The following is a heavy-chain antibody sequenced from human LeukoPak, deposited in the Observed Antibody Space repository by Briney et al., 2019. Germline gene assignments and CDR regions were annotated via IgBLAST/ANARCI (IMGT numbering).Heavy chain of an antibody. CDR3: AKAKTLRRSYLDDY. Sequence: GGSLRLSCAASGFTFSSYGMHWVRQAPGKGLEWVAFIQYDGSNKYYADSVKGRFTISRDNSKNTLYLQMNSLRAEDTAVYYCAKAKTLRRSYLDDYWGQGILVTVSS. CDR2: IQYDGSNK. V-gene: IGHV3-30*02. D-gene: IGHD1-26*01. CDR1: GFTFSSYG. J-gene: IGHJ4*02.